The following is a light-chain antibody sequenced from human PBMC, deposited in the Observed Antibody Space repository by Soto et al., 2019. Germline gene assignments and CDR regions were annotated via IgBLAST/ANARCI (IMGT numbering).Light chain of an antibody. CDR2: GAS. V-gene: IGKV3-20*01. J-gene: IGKJ1*01. Sequence: ELVLTQSPGTLSLSPGERATLSCRASQSVSSNYLAWYQQKRGKAPRLLIEGASSSATGIPTTFSASGSGTDFTLTISRLEPEDFAVYYCQQYDTSPRTLGKGTKVE. CDR1: QSVSSNY. CDR3: QQYDTSPRT.